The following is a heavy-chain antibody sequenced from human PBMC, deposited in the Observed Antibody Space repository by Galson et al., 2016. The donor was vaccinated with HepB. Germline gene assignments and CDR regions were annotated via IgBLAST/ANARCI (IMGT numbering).Heavy chain of an antibody. J-gene: IGHJ4*02. CDR1: GFTFDDNG. Sequence: SLRLSCAASGFTFDDNGMGWVRQVPGKGLEWVSGINWSGDTTGYADSVKGRFTISRDNAKNSLYLQMNSLRAEDTAVYYCARGTIAPGLDYWGQGTLVTVSS. D-gene: IGHD1-14*01. CDR3: ARGTIAPGLDY. CDR2: INWSGDTT. V-gene: IGHV3-20*04.